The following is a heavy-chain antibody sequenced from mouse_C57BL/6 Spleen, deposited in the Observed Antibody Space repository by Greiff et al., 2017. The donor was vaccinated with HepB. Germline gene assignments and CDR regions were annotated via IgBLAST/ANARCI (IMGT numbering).Heavy chain of an antibody. CDR3: ARRSTMITTLYYYAMDY. Sequence: DVQLQESGGGLVKPGGSLKLSCAASGFTFSDYGMHWVRQAPEKGLEWVAYISSGSSTIYYADTVKGRFTISRDNAKNTLFLQMTSLRSEDTAMYYCARRSTMITTLYYYAMDYWGQGTSVTVSS. J-gene: IGHJ4*01. CDR1: GFTFSDYG. D-gene: IGHD2-4*01. CDR2: ISSGSSTI. V-gene: IGHV5-17*01.